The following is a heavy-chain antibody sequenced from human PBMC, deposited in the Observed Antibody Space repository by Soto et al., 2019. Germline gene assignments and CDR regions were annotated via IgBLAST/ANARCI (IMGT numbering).Heavy chain of an antibody. V-gene: IGHV1-8*01. CDR2: MNPNSGNT. D-gene: IGHD5-18*01. J-gene: IGHJ6*02. Sequence: ASVKVSCKASGYTFTSYDINWVRQATGQGLEWMGWMNPNSGNTGYAQKFQGRVTMTRNTSISTAYMELSSLRSEDTAVYYCARPTRKGYSYGYHYYGMDVWGPGTRVTVSS. CDR1: GYTFTSYD. CDR3: ARPTRKGYSYGYHYYGMDV.